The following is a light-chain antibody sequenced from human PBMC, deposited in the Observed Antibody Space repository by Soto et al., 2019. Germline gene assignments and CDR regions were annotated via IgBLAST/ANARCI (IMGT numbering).Light chain of an antibody. CDR2: WAS. Sequence: DIVMTQSPDSLDVSLGERATINCKSSQSVLYSSNNKNYLAWYQQKPGQPPKLLIYWASTREFGVPDRFSGSGSGTDFTLTISSLQAEDVAVYYCQQYYSTPLTFGGGTKVEIK. CDR1: QSVLYSSNNKNY. V-gene: IGKV4-1*01. J-gene: IGKJ4*01. CDR3: QQYYSTPLT.